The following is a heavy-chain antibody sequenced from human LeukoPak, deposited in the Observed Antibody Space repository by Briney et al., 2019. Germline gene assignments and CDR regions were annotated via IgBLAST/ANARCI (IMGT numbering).Heavy chain of an antibody. D-gene: IGHD3-10*01. CDR3: AKGTDYYVSGSYYNVFDY. V-gene: IGHV3-23*01. J-gene: IGHJ4*02. Sequence: HSGGSLRLSCAASGFTFSSYAMSWVRQAPGKGLEWVSTISVSGGNTYYADSVKGRFTISRDNSKNTLYLQMDSLRAEDTAVYFCAKGTDYYVSGSYYNVFDYWGQGTLVTVSS. CDR2: ISVSGGNT. CDR1: GFTFSSYA.